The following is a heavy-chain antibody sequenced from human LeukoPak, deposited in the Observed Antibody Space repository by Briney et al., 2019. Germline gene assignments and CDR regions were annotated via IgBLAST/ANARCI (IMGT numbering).Heavy chain of an antibody. V-gene: IGHV1-69*05. CDR3: ATQRRCSGGSCYAFDY. Sequence: ASVKVSCKASGGTFSSYAISWVRQAPGQGLEWMGRIIPIFGTANYAQKFQGRDTITTDESTSTAYMELSSLRSEDTAVYYCATQRRCSGGSCYAFDYWGQGTLVTVSS. CDR1: GGTFSSYA. CDR2: IIPIFGTA. D-gene: IGHD2-15*01. J-gene: IGHJ4*02.